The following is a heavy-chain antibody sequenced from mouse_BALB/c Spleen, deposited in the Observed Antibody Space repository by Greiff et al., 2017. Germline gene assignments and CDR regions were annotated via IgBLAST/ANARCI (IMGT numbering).Heavy chain of an antibody. V-gene: IGHV5-17*02. CDR1: GFTFSSFG. D-gene: IGHD1-1*01. J-gene: IGHJ4*01. CDR2: ISSGSSTI. CDR3: ARRGLVATDAMDY. Sequence: EVKLVESGGGLVQPGGSRKLSCAASGFTFSSFGMHWVRQAPEKGLEWVAYISSGSSTIYYADTVKGRFTISRDNPKNTLFLQMTSLRSEDTAMYYCARRGLVATDAMDYWGQGTSVTVSS.